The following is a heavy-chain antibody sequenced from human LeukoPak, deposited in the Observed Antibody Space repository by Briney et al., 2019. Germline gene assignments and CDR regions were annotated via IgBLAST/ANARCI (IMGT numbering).Heavy chain of an antibody. CDR3: ARAVARAGYFDY. CDR2: IYYSGST. D-gene: IGHD4-23*01. CDR1: GGSISTYY. J-gene: IGHJ4*02. Sequence: PSETLSLTCTVSGGSISTYYWSWIRQPPGKGLQWIGYIYYSGSTNYNPSLKSRVTISVDTSKNQFSLKLSSVTAADTAVYYCARAVARAGYFDYWGQGTLVTVSS. V-gene: IGHV4-59*01.